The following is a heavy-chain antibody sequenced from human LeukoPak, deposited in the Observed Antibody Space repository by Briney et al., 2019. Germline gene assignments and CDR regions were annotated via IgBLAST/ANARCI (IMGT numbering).Heavy chain of an antibody. Sequence: PSETLSLTCTVSGGFISSGSYYWGWIRQPPGKGLEWIGSIYYSGSTYYNPSLKSRVTISVDTSKNQFSLKLSSVTAADTAVYYCARQVGVAVAGKQFDYWGQGTLVTVSS. V-gene: IGHV4-39*01. CDR1: GGFISSGSYY. CDR2: IYYSGST. CDR3: ARQVGVAVAGKQFDY. J-gene: IGHJ4*02. D-gene: IGHD6-19*01.